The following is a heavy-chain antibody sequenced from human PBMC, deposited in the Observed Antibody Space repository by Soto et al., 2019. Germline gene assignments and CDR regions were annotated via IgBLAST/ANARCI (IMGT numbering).Heavy chain of an antibody. CDR1: GFTFSDYY. J-gene: IGHJ4*01. CDR3: AREAYDYYDTTGHYFDY. CDR2: VSSSGNYK. D-gene: IGHD3-22*01. V-gene: IGHV3-11*06. Sequence: GGSLRLSCTASGFTFSDYYMSWMRQAPGKGLEWVSYVSSSGNYKNYEDSVKGRFTISRDNARNSLSLQMNSLRAEDTAVYFCAREAYDYYDTTGHYFDYWGHGTLVTVSS.